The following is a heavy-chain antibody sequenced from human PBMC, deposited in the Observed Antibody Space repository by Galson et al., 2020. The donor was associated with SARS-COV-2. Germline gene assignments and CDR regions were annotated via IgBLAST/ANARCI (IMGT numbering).Heavy chain of an antibody. J-gene: IGHJ4*02. D-gene: IGHD3-22*01. CDR1: GFTVSSND. V-gene: IGHV3-66*01. Sequence: TGGSLRLSCGASGFTVSSNDMTWVRQAPGKGLEWVSIIYSGGSTYYANSVRGRFTISRDNSKNTLYLQMNSLRAEDTAVYYCALVPYLYDGGSYHSFDYWGQGTLVAVSS. CDR2: IYSGGST. CDR3: ALVPYLYDGGSYHSFDY.